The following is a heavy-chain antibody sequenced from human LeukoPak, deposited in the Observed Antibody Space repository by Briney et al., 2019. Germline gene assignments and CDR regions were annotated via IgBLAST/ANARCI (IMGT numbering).Heavy chain of an antibody. Sequence: PSETLSLTCTVSGGSTSSYYWSWIRQPPGMGLEWIGYIYYSGSTNYNPSLKNRVTISVDTSKDQFSLRLTSVTAADTAMYYCARSFLGDWYFDLWGRGTLVTVSS. D-gene: IGHD1-26*01. V-gene: IGHV4-59*01. CDR3: ARSFLGDWYFDL. CDR2: IYYSGST. CDR1: GGSTSSYY. J-gene: IGHJ2*01.